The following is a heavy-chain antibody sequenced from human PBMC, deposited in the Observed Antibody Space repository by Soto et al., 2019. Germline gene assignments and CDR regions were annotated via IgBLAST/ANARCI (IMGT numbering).Heavy chain of an antibody. CDR1: GGTFSSYA. Sequence: ASVKVSCKASGGTFSSYAISWVRQAPGQGLEWMGGIIPIFGTANYAQKFQGRVTITADESTSTAYMELSSLRSEDTAVYYCARDGTLNRAYGALFDYWGQGTLVTSPQ. CDR2: IIPIFGTA. D-gene: IGHD3-10*01. J-gene: IGHJ4*02. CDR3: ARDGTLNRAYGALFDY. V-gene: IGHV1-69*13.